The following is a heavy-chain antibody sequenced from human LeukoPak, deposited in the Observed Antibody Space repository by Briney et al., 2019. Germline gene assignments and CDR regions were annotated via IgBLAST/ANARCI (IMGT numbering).Heavy chain of an antibody. D-gene: IGHD2-15*01. CDR1: GGTFSSYA. CDR2: IIPIFGTA. V-gene: IGHV1-69*13. Sequence: SVTVSCKASGGTFSSYAISWVRQAPGQGVEWMGGIIPIFGTANYAQKFQGRVTITADESTSTAYMDLSSLRSEDTAVYYCASDPGYCSGGSCYWGQGTLVTVSS. J-gene: IGHJ4*02. CDR3: ASDPGYCSGGSCY.